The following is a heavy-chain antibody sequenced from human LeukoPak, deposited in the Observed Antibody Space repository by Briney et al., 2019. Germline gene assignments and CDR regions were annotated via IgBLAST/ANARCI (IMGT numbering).Heavy chain of an antibody. D-gene: IGHD5-12*01. Sequence: PGGSLRLSCAASGFTFDDCGMSWVRQAPGKGLEWVSGINWNGGSTGYADSVKGRFTISRDNSKNTLFLQMNNLRSEDTALYCVSPTADYPFLYYFDSWGQGTQVTVSS. CDR2: INWNGGST. J-gene: IGHJ4*02. CDR1: GFTFDDCG. CDR3: SPTADYPFLYYFDS. V-gene: IGHV3-20*01.